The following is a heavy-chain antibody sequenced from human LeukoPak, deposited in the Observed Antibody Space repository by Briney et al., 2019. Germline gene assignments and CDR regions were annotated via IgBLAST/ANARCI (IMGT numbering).Heavy chain of an antibody. D-gene: IGHD1-26*01. CDR1: GYTFTGYY. J-gene: IGHJ4*02. CDR3: ARDGNLRKAGATVFGSIYSDY. CDR2: INPNSGGT. Sequence: ASVKVSCKASGYTFTGYYMHWVRQAPGQGLEWMGWINPNSGGTNYAQKFQGRVTMTRDTSISTAYMELSRLRSDDTAVYYCARDGNLRKAGATVFGSIYSDYWGQGTLVTVSS. V-gene: IGHV1-2*02.